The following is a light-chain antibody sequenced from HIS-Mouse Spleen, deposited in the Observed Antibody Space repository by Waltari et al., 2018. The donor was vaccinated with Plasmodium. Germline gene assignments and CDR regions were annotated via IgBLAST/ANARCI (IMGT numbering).Light chain of an antibody. CDR1: ALPKTY. Sequence: SYELTQPPSVSVSPGQTARIPCHGAALPKTYAYWYQQKSGQAPVLVIYEDSKRPSGIPERFSGSSSGTMATLTISGAQVEDEADYYCYSTDSSGNHRVFGGGTKLTVL. J-gene: IGLJ3*02. V-gene: IGLV3-10*01. CDR2: EDS. CDR3: YSTDSSGNHRV.